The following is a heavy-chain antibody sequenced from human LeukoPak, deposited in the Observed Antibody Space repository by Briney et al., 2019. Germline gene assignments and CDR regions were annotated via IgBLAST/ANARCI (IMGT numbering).Heavy chain of an antibody. CDR2: IYSGATT. V-gene: IGHV3-53*05. CDR1: GFTVSDTY. D-gene: IGHD2-15*01. CDR3: ARELVVVAAGFDY. Sequence: GGSLRLSCAASGFTVSDTYMTWVRQAPGKGLAWVSVIYSGATTHYADSVKGRFTISRDSSKNTLYLQMNSLRAEDTAVYYCARELVVVAAGFDYWGQGTLVTVSS. J-gene: IGHJ4*02.